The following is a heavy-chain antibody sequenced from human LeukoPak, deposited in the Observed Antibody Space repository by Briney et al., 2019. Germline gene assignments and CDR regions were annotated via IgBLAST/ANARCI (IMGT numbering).Heavy chain of an antibody. Sequence: ASVKVSCKASGGTFSSYAISWVRQAPGQGLEWMGRIIPIFGTANCAQKFQGRVTITADKSTSTAYMELSSLRSEDTAVYYCARENVLYYYDSSGYPNWFDPWGQGTLVTVSS. CDR3: ARENVLYYYDSSGYPNWFDP. CDR1: GGTFSSYA. D-gene: IGHD3-22*01. V-gene: IGHV1-69*06. CDR2: IIPIFGTA. J-gene: IGHJ5*02.